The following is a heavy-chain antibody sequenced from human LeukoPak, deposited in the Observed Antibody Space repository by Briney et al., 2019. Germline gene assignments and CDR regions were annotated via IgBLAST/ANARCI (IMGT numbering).Heavy chain of an antibody. D-gene: IGHD3-22*01. CDR2: ISYDGSNK. V-gene: IGHV3-30*18. CDR3: ANSEGYDAFDI. CDR1: GFTFSSYG. Sequence: GGSLRLSCAASGFTFSSYGMHWVRQAPGKGLEWVAVISYDGSNKYYADSVKGRFTISRDNSKNTLYLQMNSLRAEDTAVYYCANSEGYDAFDIWGQGTMVTVSS. J-gene: IGHJ3*02.